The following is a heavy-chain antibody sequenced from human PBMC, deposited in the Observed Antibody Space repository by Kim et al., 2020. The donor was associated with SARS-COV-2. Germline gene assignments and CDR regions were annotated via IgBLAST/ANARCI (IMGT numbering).Heavy chain of an antibody. Sequence: SETLSLTCAVYGGSFSGYYWSWIRQPPGKGLEWIGEINHSGSTNYNPSLKSRVTISVDTSKNQFSLKLSSVTAADTAVYYCARLRAPLYYYYGMDVWGQGTTVTVSS. CDR1: GGSFSGYY. CDR2: INHSGST. CDR3: ARLRAPLYYYYGMDV. J-gene: IGHJ6*02. V-gene: IGHV4-34*01.